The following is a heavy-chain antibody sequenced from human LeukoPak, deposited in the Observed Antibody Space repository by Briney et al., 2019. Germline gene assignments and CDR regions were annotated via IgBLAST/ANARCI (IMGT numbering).Heavy chain of an antibody. CDR1: GYTFTSYA. V-gene: IGHV1-3*01. CDR2: INADNGNT. J-gene: IGHJ4*02. Sequence: GASVKVSCKASGYTFTSYAIHWVRQAPGRRLEWMGWINADNGNTKYSQNFQGRVTITRDTSASTAYMELSSLRSEDTAVYYCARARWTSTVTTYYLDYWGQGTLVTVSS. CDR3: ARARWTSTVTTYYLDY. D-gene: IGHD4-17*01.